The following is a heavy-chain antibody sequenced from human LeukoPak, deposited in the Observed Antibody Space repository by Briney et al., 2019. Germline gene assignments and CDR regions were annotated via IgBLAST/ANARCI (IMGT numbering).Heavy chain of an antibody. Sequence: GGSLRLSCAGSGFIFRNYAMAWVRQAPGKGLKCVSAISGSGDSVRHADSVQGRFIISRDNSKSTLYLQMDNLRAEDTALYYCARDFWATNYYYGMDVWGQGTTVTVSS. CDR1: GFIFRNYA. J-gene: IGHJ6*02. D-gene: IGHD3-3*01. CDR2: ISGSGDSV. CDR3: ARDFWATNYYYGMDV. V-gene: IGHV3-23*01.